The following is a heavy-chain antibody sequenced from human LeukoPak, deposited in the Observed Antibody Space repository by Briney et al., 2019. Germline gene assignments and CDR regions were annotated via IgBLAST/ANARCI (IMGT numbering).Heavy chain of an antibody. CDR1: GFTFSSYD. V-gene: IGHV3-23*01. D-gene: IGHD3-10*01. J-gene: IGHJ6*02. CDR2: VSGSGGSR. Sequence: RGGSLRLSCAASGFTFSSYDMSWVRQAPGKGLEWVSGVSGSGGSRNYADSVKGRFTISRDNSKNTLYLQMNSLRAEDTAVYYCAKVGGAYYGSGSPSRTVRYYYYGMDVWGQGTTVTVSS. CDR3: AKVGGAYYGSGSPSRTVRYYYYGMDV.